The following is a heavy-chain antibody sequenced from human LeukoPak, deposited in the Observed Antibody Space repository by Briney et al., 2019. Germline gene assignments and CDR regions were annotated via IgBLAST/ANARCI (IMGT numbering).Heavy chain of an antibody. D-gene: IGHD3-16*01. CDR2: IWYDGSNK. CDR3: ARDPRSYDYVWGSYDYFDY. Sequence: GGSLRLSCAASGFTFSSYGMHWVRQAPGKGLEWVAVIWYDGSNKYYADSVKGRFTISRDNAKNSLYLQMNSLRAEDTAVYYCARDPRSYDYVWGSYDYFDYWGQGTLVTVSS. CDR1: GFTFSSYG. J-gene: IGHJ4*02. V-gene: IGHV3-33*01.